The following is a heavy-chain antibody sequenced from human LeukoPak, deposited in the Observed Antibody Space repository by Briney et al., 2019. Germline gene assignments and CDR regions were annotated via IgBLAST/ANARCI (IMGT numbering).Heavy chain of an antibody. CDR3: ARALYYDSSGYLFDY. J-gene: IGHJ4*02. V-gene: IGHV1-69*13. Sequence: SVKVSCKASGGTFTSYAISWVRQAPEQGLEWMGGIIPIFGTANYAQKFQGRVTITADESPSPAYMELSSLGSEGTAVYYCARALYYDSSGYLFDYWGQGTPVTVSS. D-gene: IGHD3-22*01. CDR2: IIPIFGTA. CDR1: GGTFTSYA.